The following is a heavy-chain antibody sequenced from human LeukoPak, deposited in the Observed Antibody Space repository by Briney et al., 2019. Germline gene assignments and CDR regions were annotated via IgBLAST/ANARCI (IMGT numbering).Heavy chain of an antibody. CDR2: ISYDGSNK. D-gene: IGHD5-18*01. J-gene: IGHJ4*02. V-gene: IGHV3-30*01. Sequence: PGRSLRLACAASGFTFSSYAMHWVRQAPGKGLEWAAVISYDGSNKFYADSVKGRFTISRDNSKNTLFLQMNSLRAEDTAVYYCARDRSQRAYSYGPAGEWGQGTLVTVSS. CDR3: ARDRSQRAYSYGPAGE. CDR1: GFTFSSYA.